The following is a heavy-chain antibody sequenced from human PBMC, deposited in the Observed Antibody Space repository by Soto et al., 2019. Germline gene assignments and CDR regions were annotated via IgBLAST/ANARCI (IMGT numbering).Heavy chain of an antibody. V-gene: IGHV3-48*01. CDR3: ASDRYCSSTSCYTEKNY. CDR2: ISSGGSVM. CDR1: GFSFSSYS. Sequence: EVQLVESGGGLVQPGGSLRLSCAASGFSFSSYSMNWVRQAPGKGLEWVSYISSGGSVMYYADSVKGRFTISRDNAKNSLSLQMNSLRSEDTAVYFCASDRYCSSTSCYTEKNYWGQGTLVTVSS. D-gene: IGHD2-2*02. J-gene: IGHJ4*02.